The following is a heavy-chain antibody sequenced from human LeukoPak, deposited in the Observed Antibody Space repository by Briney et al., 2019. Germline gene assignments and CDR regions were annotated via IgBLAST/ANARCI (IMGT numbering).Heavy chain of an antibody. CDR3: VRRGDASSGWGDHDF. Sequence: GGSLRLSCAASGFTFNRNAISWVRQAPGKGLEWVSTIGGSGDKTFYADSVKGRFTISRDNSKNMVHLQMDSLTGEDTALYYCVRRGDASSGWGDHDFWGQGALVTVSS. D-gene: IGHD6-19*01. V-gene: IGHV3-23*01. CDR1: GFTFNRNA. J-gene: IGHJ4*02. CDR2: IGGSGDKT.